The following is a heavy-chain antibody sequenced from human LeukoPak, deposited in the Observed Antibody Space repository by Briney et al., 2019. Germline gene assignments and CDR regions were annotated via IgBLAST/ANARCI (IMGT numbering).Heavy chain of an antibody. J-gene: IGHJ4*02. D-gene: IGHD2-15*01. CDR2: ILRGVGSI. V-gene: IGHV3-43*02. CDR1: GFSLAVYH. Sequence: GGSRRLSCAPSGFSLAVYHMRWVRHAPGGGLEWVSLILRGVGSIYYADSVKGRHSLSRDNRKNSLCLQKTSVRTERTALYYCAKDKEDYYFVYWGERALVTLSP. CDR3: AKDKEDYYFVY.